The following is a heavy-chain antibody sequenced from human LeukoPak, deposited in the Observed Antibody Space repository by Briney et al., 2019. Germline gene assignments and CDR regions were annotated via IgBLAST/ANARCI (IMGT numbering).Heavy chain of an antibody. J-gene: IGHJ3*02. Sequence: SETLSLTCVISGGSMTSSNWWSWVRQSPGKGLEWIGEIHHGGSTNYHTSLKSRVTISIDKSKNQFSLKLTSVTAADTAVYYCAKSNGYGLIDIWGQGTMVTVSS. D-gene: IGHD3-22*01. CDR2: IHHGGST. CDR3: AKSNGYGLIDI. V-gene: IGHV4-4*02. CDR1: GGSMTSSNW.